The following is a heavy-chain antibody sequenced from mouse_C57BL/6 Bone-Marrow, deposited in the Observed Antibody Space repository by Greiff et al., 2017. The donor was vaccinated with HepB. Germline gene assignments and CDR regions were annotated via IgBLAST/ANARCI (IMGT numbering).Heavy chain of an antibody. CDR1: GYTFTSYW. CDR2: IHPNSGST. V-gene: IGHV1-64*01. Sequence: KQPGAELVKPGASVKLSCKASGYTFTSYWMHWVKQRPGQGLEWIGMIHPNSGSTNYNEKFKSKATLTVDKSSSTAYMQLSSLTSEDSAVYYCARRGYDHYYAMDYWGQGTSVTVSS. J-gene: IGHJ4*01. D-gene: IGHD3-1*01. CDR3: ARRGYDHYYAMDY.